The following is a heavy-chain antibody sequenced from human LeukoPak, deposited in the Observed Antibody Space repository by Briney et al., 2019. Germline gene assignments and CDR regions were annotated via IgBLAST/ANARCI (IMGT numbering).Heavy chain of an antibody. Sequence: GGSLRLSCQASGFSFSSFAMHWVRQAPGKGLEWVSSMSSGSSYIYYADSVKGRFTISRDNAKNSLYLQMNSLRVEDTAVYYCARDRGDYGSGSYYSEYWGQGTLVTVSS. D-gene: IGHD3-10*01. V-gene: IGHV3-21*01. J-gene: IGHJ4*02. CDR3: ARDRGDYGSGSYYSEY. CDR2: MSSGSSYI. CDR1: GFSFSSFA.